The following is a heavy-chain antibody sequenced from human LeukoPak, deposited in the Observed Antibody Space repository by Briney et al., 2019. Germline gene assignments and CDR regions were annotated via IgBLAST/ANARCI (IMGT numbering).Heavy chain of an antibody. J-gene: IGHJ4*02. Sequence: GGSLRLSCAASGFTFSSYWMHWVRQAPGKGLVWVSRINSDGSSTSYADSVKGRFTISRDNAKNTLYLQMNSLRAEDTAVYYCARLLVYNSGGEAFDYWGPGTLVTVSS. CDR1: GFTFSSYW. CDR3: ARLLVYNSGGEAFDY. CDR2: INSDGSST. V-gene: IGHV3-74*01. D-gene: IGHD3-10*01.